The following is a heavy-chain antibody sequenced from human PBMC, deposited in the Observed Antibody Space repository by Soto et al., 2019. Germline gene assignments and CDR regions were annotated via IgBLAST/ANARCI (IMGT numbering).Heavy chain of an antibody. CDR3: AKVAAPLTSIFGPYYFDY. J-gene: IGHJ4*02. D-gene: IGHD3-3*01. Sequence: PGGSLRLSCAAPGFTFSSYGMHWVRQAPGKGLEWVAVISYDGSNKYYADSVKGRFTISRDNSKNTLYLQMNSLRAEDTAVYYCAKVAAPLTSIFGPYYFDYWGQGTLVTVSS. CDR1: GFTFSSYG. CDR2: ISYDGSNK. V-gene: IGHV3-30*18.